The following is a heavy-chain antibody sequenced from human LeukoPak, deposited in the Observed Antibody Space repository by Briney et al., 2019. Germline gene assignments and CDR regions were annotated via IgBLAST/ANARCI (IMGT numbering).Heavy chain of an antibody. CDR1: GFTFSSYG. CDR2: IWYDGSNK. J-gene: IGHJ4*02. V-gene: IGHV3-33*01. D-gene: IGHD3-3*01. Sequence: GGSLRLSCAAPGFTFSSYGMHWVRQAPGKGLEWVAVIWYDGSNKYYADSVKGRFTISRDDSKNTLYLQMNSLRAEDTAVYYCARDYDFWSGYPYYFDYWGQGTLVTVSS. CDR3: ARDYDFWSGYPYYFDY.